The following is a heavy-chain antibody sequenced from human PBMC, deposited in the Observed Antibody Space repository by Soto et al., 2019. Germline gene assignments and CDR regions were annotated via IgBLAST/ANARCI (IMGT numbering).Heavy chain of an antibody. CDR3: AKDAMYGSGSYYNLNYWYFDL. J-gene: IGHJ2*01. D-gene: IGHD3-10*01. CDR2: ISGSGGST. Sequence: EVQLLESGGGLVQPGGSLRLSCAASGFTFSSYAMSWVRQAPGKGLEWVSAISGSGGSTYYADPVKGRFTISRDIYKNTLYLQMISLRAEDTTVYYCAKDAMYGSGSYYNLNYWYFDLWGRGTLVTVAS. CDR1: GFTFSSYA. V-gene: IGHV3-23*01.